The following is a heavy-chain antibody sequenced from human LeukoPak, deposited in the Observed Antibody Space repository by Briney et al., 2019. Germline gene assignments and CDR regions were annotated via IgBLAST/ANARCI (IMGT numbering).Heavy chain of an antibody. CDR1: GFTFSNHW. J-gene: IGHJ4*02. CDR2: INQDGSEK. D-gene: IGHD2-8*02. V-gene: IGHV3-7*04. Sequence: PGGSLRLSCVASGFTFSNHWMNWVRQAPGKGLECVANINQDGSEKNYVDSVKGRFTISRDNAKNSLYLQMNSPRVEDTAVYYCVRGTGYWGQGTLVTVSS. CDR3: VRGTGY.